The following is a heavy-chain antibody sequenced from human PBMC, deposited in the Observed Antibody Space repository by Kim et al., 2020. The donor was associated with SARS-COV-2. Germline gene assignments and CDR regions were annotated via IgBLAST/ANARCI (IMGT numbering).Heavy chain of an antibody. CDR2: TYYRSKWYN. J-gene: IGHJ4*02. CDR3: ARDPNGDYYGSGSYYNLFDY. D-gene: IGHD3-10*01. Sequence: SQTLSLTCAISGDSVSSNSAAWNWIRQSPSRGLEWLGSTYYRSKWYNDYAVSVKSRITINPDTSKNQFSLQLNSVTPEDTAVYYCARDPNGDYYGSGSYYNLFDYWGQGTLVTVSS. CDR1: GDSVSSNSAA. V-gene: IGHV6-1*01.